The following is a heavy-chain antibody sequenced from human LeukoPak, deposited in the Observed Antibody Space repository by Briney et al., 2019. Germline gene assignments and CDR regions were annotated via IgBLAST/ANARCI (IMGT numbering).Heavy chain of an antibody. D-gene: IGHD3-3*01. CDR3: ARHNDFWSGYDY. Sequence: PGGSLRLSCAASGFTVSSNYMSWVRQAPGKGLEWVSVIYSGGSTYYADSVEGRFTISRDNSKNTLYLQMNSLRAEGTAVYYCARHNDFWSGYDYWGQGTLVTVSS. CDR2: IYSGGST. CDR1: GFTVSSNY. J-gene: IGHJ4*02. V-gene: IGHV3-53*01.